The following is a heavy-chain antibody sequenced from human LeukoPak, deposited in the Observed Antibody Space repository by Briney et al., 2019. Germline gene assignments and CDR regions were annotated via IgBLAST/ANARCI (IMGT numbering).Heavy chain of an antibody. V-gene: IGHV3-33*01. Sequence: GGSLRLSCAASGFTFSSYGMHWVRQAPGQGLEWVAVMWYDGSNKYYADSVKGRFTISRDNSKNTLYLQMNSLRAEDTAVYCCARDLTIAAAGFFDYWGQGTLVTVSS. CDR2: MWYDGSNK. J-gene: IGHJ4*02. CDR3: ARDLTIAAAGFFDY. D-gene: IGHD6-13*01. CDR1: GFTFSSYG.